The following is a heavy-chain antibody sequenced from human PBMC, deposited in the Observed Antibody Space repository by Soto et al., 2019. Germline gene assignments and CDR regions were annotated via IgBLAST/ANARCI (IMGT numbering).Heavy chain of an antibody. CDR1: EFTFSDYY. J-gene: IGHJ3*02. CDR3: ARRYSGGRAFDI. CDR2: ISSSGNTI. D-gene: IGHD5-12*01. V-gene: IGHV3-11*01. Sequence: QVQLVESGGGLVRPGASLRLSCAASEFTFSDYYMSWIRQAPGKGLEWVLYISSSGNTIYYADSVKGRFTISRDNAKNSLYLQMNSLRAEDTAVYYCARRYSGGRAFDICGQGTMVTVSS.